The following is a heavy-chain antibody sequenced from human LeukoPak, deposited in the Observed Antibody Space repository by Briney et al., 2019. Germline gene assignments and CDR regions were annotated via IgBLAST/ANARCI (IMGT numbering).Heavy chain of an antibody. CDR1: GFTFSSYA. CDR2: FSGTSSA. V-gene: IGHV3-23*01. CDR3: AKLKQWQPQRYFFEY. D-gene: IGHD6-19*01. Sequence: GGSLRLSCAASGFTFSSYAMSWVRQAPGKGLEWVSTFSGTSSASYADAVKGRVTISRDDSKNTLYLQMNSLRAEDTAVYYCAKLKQWQPQRYFFEYWGQGALVTVAS. J-gene: IGHJ4*02.